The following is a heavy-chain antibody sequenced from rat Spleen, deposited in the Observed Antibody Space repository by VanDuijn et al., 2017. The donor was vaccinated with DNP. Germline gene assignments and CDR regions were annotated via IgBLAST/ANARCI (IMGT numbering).Heavy chain of an antibody. CDR1: GFTFSTAW. D-gene: IGHD1-11*01. Sequence: EVQVLESGGGLVQPGNSLKLSCATSGFTFSTAWMYWYRQFPEKRLEWVARIKASYNNSATDYTESVKGRFTISRDDSKSSIYLQMNDLKEEDTATYFCATEGGFAYWGQGTLVTVSS. J-gene: IGHJ3*01. CDR2: IKASYNNSAT. CDR3: ATEGGFAY. V-gene: IGHV6-6*01.